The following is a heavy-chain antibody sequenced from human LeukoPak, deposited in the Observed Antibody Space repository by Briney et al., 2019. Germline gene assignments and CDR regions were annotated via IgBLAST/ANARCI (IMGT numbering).Heavy chain of an antibody. Sequence: GGSLRLSCAVSGFTFGNAWMNWVRQAPGKGLEWVANIKQDGSEKNYVDSVKGRFTISRDNAKNSLYLQMNSLRAEDTAVYYCASGLELDYWGQGTLVTVSS. CDR1: GFTFGNAW. V-gene: IGHV3-7*03. CDR2: IKQDGSEK. CDR3: ASGLELDY. J-gene: IGHJ4*02.